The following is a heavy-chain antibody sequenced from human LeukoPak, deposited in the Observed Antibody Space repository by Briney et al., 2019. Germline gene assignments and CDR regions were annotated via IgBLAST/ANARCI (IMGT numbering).Heavy chain of an antibody. CDR3: AKDGMYSSSSSYYFDY. Sequence: PGGSLRLSCAASGFTLSSYAMSWVRQAPGKGLEWVSAISGSGGSTYSADSVKGRFTISRDNSKNTLYLQMNSLRAEDTAVYYCAKDGMYSSSSSYYFDYWGQGTLVTVSS. CDR2: ISGSGGST. V-gene: IGHV3-23*01. J-gene: IGHJ4*02. D-gene: IGHD6-6*01. CDR1: GFTLSSYA.